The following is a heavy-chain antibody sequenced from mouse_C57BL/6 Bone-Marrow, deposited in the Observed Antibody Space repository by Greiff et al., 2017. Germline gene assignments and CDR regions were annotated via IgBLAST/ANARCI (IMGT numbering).Heavy chain of an antibody. V-gene: IGHV1-52*01. Sequence: QVQLQQPGAELVRPGSSVKLSCKASGYTFTSYWMHWVKQRPIQGLEWIGNIDPSDSETHYNQKFKDKATLTVDKSSSTAYMQLSSLTSEDSAVYYGARGHYGNYLWYCDVWGTGTTVTVSS. CDR1: GYTFTSYW. J-gene: IGHJ1*03. CDR3: ARGHYGNYLWYCDV. CDR2: IDPSDSET. D-gene: IGHD2-1*01.